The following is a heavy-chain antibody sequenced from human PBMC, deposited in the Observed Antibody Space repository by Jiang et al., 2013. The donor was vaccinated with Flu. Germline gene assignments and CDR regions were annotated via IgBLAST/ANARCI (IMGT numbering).Heavy chain of an antibody. V-gene: IGHV1-46*01. Sequence: GAEVKKPGASVKVSCRASGYTFTGYYMRWVRQAPGQGLEWMGIIAPRDGDRRYAQKFQGRATVTRDTSTSTFYMELSSLTSEDTAVYYCARDNLNWSSDYWGQGTLVTVSS. CDR2: IAPRDGDR. J-gene: IGHJ4*02. D-gene: IGHD3-3*01. CDR3: ARDNLNWSSDY. CDR1: GYTFTGYY.